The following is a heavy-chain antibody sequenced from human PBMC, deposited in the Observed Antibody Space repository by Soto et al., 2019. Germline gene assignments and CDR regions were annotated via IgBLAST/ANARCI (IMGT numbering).Heavy chain of an antibody. Sequence: PGGSLRLSCAASGFTFSTYEMNWVRRAPGKGLEWVSYISSSGDTINNADSVKGRFTISRDNAKNSLYLQMNSLRAEDTAVYYCARDPTWGGLYCGGDCGLDYWGQGTLVTVSS. CDR2: ISSSGDTI. CDR3: ARDPTWGGLYCGGDCGLDY. V-gene: IGHV3-48*03. J-gene: IGHJ4*02. CDR1: GFTFSTYE. D-gene: IGHD2-21*02.